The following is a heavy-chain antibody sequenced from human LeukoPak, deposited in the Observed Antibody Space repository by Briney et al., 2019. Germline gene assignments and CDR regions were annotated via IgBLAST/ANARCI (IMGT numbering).Heavy chain of an antibody. J-gene: IGHJ4*02. Sequence: PSETLSLTCTVSGGSISSGSYYWSWIRQPAGKGLEWIGRIYTSGSTNYNPSLKSRVTISVDTSKNQFSLKLSSVTAADTAVYYCARTPYDFLTLDYWGQGTQVTVSS. V-gene: IGHV4-61*02. CDR1: GGSISSGSYY. CDR3: ARTPYDFLTLDY. D-gene: IGHD3-3*01. CDR2: IYTSGST.